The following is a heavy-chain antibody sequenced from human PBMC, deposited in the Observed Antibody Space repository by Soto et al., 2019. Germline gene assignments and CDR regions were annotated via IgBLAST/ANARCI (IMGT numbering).Heavy chain of an antibody. CDR1: GGLFSSYP. J-gene: IGHJ4*02. V-gene: IGHV1-69*13. D-gene: IGHD3-22*01. CDR2: IIPVFQTA. CDR3: ARGGSGYTWFNEF. Sequence: SVKVSCKASGGLFSSYPISWVRQVPGQGLEWMGGIIPVFQTAYYTLRFQGRVTITADESTNTAYMELSSLRSEDTAIYYCARGGSGYTWFNEFWGQGTLVTVSS.